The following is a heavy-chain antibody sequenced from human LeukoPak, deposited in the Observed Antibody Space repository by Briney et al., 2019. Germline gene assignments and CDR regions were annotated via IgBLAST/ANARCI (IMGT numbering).Heavy chain of an antibody. CDR3: AKGVGDGYNALGY. CDR2: IRYDGSNK. Sequence: GGSLRLSCAASGFTFSTFGMHWVRQAPGKGLEWAAFIRYDGSNKYYADSMKGRFTISRDNSKNALYLQMNSLRAEDTAIYYCAKGVGDGYNALGYWGQGTLVTVSS. V-gene: IGHV3-30*02. J-gene: IGHJ4*02. D-gene: IGHD5-24*01. CDR1: GFTFSTFG.